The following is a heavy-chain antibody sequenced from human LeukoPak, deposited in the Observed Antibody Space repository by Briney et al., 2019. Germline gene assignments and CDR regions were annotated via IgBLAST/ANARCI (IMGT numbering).Heavy chain of an antibody. V-gene: IGHV3-73*01. CDR3: TRHTELPDRLSGGRDYNWFDP. CDR1: GFTFSGSA. D-gene: IGHD2-15*01. J-gene: IGHJ5*02. CDR2: IRSKANSYAT. Sequence: PGGSLRLSCAASGFTFSGSAMHWVRQASGKGLEWVGRIRSKANSYATAYAASVKGRFTISRDDSKNTAYLQMNSLKTEDTAVYYCTRHTELPDRLSGGRDYNWFDPWGQGTLVTVSS.